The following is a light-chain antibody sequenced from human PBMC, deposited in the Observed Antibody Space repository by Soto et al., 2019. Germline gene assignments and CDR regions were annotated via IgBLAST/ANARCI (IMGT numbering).Light chain of an antibody. CDR3: QQYYSYPWT. V-gene: IGKV1-5*03. CDR2: KAS. J-gene: IGKJ1*01. CDR1: QGISSR. Sequence: IRMTHSPSSLSASVLYRVTITCRASQGISSRLAWYQQKPGKAPQVLIYKASSLQSGVPSRFSGSGSGTDFTLTISCLQSEDFATYYCQQYYSYPWTFGQGTKVDIK.